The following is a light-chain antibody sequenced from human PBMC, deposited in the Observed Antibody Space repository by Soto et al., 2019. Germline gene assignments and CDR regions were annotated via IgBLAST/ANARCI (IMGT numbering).Light chain of an antibody. V-gene: IGKV3-11*01. CDR2: DAS. CDR1: QSVSSY. CDR3: QQRSNWPLT. Sequence: EIVLTQSPATLSLSPGERATLSCRASQSVSSYLAWYQQKPGQAPRLLIYDASNRATGIPARFSGSGSGTDFTLIISSLEPENFAVYYCQQRSNWPLTFGGGTKVDIK. J-gene: IGKJ4*01.